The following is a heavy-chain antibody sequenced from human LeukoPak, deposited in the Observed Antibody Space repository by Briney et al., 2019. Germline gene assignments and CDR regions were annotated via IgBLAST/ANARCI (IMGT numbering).Heavy chain of an antibody. V-gene: IGHV4-59*08. Sequence: PSETLSLTCTVSAGSISIYYWNWIRLPPGKGLEWIGYIYYSGGTNYNPSFKSRVTISVDTSKNQFSLKLSSVTAADTAVYYCARHRPSSGYYLFDYWGQGTLVTVSS. D-gene: IGHD3-22*01. J-gene: IGHJ4*02. CDR3: ARHRPSSGYYLFDY. CDR2: IYYSGGT. CDR1: AGSISIYY.